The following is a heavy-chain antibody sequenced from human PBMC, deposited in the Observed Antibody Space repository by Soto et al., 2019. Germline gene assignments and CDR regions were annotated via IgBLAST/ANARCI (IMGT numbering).Heavy chain of an antibody. J-gene: IGHJ4*02. D-gene: IGHD3-22*01. CDR1: GFAFSSYG. Sequence: GGSLRLSCAVPGFAFSSYGIHWVRQAPGKGLEWVAGISYDGSKKYYADSVKGQFTISRDNSENTLHLQMNGLRAEDTAVYYCAKDTYYHDTSGYYVFDLWGQGTLVTVS. V-gene: IGHV3-30*18. CDR3: AKDTYYHDTSGYYVFDL. CDR2: ISYDGSKK.